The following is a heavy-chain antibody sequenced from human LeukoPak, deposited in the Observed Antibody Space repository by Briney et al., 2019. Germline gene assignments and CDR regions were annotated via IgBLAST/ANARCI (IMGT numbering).Heavy chain of an antibody. V-gene: IGHV4-61*10. CDR1: GDSLSSGSYH. J-gene: IGHJ4*02. CDR3: ARWSFRWNGPFDY. Sequence: PSETLSLTCTVSGDSLSSGSYHWTWIRQPAGRGLEWIGRISARGNTKSNPSLKSRVTLSVDKSKNQFSLRLSSLTAADTAVYYCARWSFRWNGPFDYWGQGTLVTVSS. D-gene: IGHD1-1*01. CDR2: ISARGNT.